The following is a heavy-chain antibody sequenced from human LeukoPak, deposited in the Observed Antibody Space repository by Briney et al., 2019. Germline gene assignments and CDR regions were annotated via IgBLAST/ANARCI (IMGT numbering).Heavy chain of an antibody. Sequence: GGSLRLSCPASGFTFSSHAMSWVRQAPGKGLEWVSSITGGGVSTNNADSVKGRFTISRDNSENTLYLQMNSLRVEDTAVYYCVKTSSGYYYFDYWGQGTLVTVSS. CDR1: GFTFSSHA. V-gene: IGHV3-23*01. CDR3: VKTSSGYYYFDY. J-gene: IGHJ4*02. CDR2: ITGGGVST. D-gene: IGHD3-22*01.